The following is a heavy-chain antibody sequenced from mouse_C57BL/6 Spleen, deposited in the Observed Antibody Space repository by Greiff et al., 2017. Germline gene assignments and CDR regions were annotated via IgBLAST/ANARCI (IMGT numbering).Heavy chain of an antibody. CDR3: ARDGGYYGSIYGVYFDY. CDR1: GFTFSSYD. Sequence: EVMLVESGGGLVKPGGSLKLSCAASGFTFSSYDMSWVRQTPEKRLEWVATISDGGSYTYYPDNVKGRLTISRDNAKNKLYLQMSHLKSEDTAMYYCARDGGYYGSIYGVYFDYWGQGTTLTVSS. J-gene: IGHJ2*01. V-gene: IGHV5-4*01. D-gene: IGHD1-1*01. CDR2: ISDGGSYT.